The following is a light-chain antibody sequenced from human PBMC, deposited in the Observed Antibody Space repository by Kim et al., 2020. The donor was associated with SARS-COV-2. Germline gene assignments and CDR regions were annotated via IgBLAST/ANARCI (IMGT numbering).Light chain of an antibody. Sequence: QSALTQPASVSGSPGQSITTSCTGTSSDVGGYNYVSWYQQHPGKAPKLMIYDVSKRPSGVSNRFSGSKSGNTASLTISGLQAEDEADYYCSSYTSSSTLVVFGGGTQLTVL. CDR1: SSDVGGYNY. CDR3: SSYTSSSTLVV. CDR2: DVS. J-gene: IGLJ2*01. V-gene: IGLV2-14*01.